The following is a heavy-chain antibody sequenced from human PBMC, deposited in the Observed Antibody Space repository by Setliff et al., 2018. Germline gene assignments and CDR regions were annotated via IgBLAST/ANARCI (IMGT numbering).Heavy chain of an antibody. CDR2: IYHSGST. CDR1: GGSISSGSYY. D-gene: IGHD2-15*01. J-gene: IGHJ5*02. Sequence: SETLSLTCTVSGGSISSGSYYWSWIRQPPGKGLEWIGSIYHSGSTYYNPSLKSRVTRSVDTSKNQFPLKLSSVTAADTAVYYCARLYIVVVVAATPAWFDPWGQGTLVTVSS. V-gene: IGHV4-39*06. CDR3: ARLYIVVVVAATPAWFDP.